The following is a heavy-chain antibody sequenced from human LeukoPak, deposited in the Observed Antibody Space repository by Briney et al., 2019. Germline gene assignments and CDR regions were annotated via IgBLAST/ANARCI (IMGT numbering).Heavy chain of an antibody. V-gene: IGHV3-30-3*01. CDR1: GFTFSSYA. J-gene: IGHJ4*02. D-gene: IGHD6-13*01. CDR2: ISYDGSNK. CDR3: ARDLRSSSWRVFDC. Sequence: GGSLRLSCAASGFTFSSYAMHWVRQAPGKGLEWVAVISYDGSNKYYADSVKGRFTISRDNSKNTLYLQMNSLRAEDTAVYYCARDLRSSSWRVFDCWGQGTLVTVSS.